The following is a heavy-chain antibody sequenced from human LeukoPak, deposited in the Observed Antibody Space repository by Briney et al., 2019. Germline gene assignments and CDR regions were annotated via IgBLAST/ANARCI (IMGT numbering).Heavy chain of an antibody. CDR2: ISWNSGSI. Sequence: SGFTFXXYAMHWVRHAPGKGLEWVSGISWNSGSIGYADSVKGRFTISRDNAKNSLYLQMNSLRAEDTALYYCAKGNWFDPWGQGTLVTVSS. CDR3: AKGNWFDP. J-gene: IGHJ5*02. V-gene: IGHV3-9*01. CDR1: GFTFXXYA.